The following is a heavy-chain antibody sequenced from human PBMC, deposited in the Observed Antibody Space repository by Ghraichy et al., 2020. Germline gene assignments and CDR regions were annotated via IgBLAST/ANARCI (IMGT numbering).Heavy chain of an antibody. V-gene: IGHV4-39*01. D-gene: IGHD6-13*01. Sequence: SETLSLTCTVSGGSISSSSYYWGWIRKPPGKGLEWIGSIYYSGSTYYNPSLKSRVTISVDTSKNQFSLKLSSVTAADTAVYYCSEQMQQLAGNWGQGTLVTVSS. CDR1: GGSISSSSYY. J-gene: IGHJ4*02. CDR3: SEQMQQLAGN. CDR2: IYYSGST.